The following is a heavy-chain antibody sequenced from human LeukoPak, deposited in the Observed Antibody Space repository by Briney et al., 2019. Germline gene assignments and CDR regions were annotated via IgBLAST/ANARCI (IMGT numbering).Heavy chain of an antibody. Sequence: GGSLRLSCAASGFTFNTYSMNWVRQAPGKGLEWVSSIGSSSNYIYYADSVKGRFTISRDNAKNSLYLQMNSLRAEDTAVYYCARTIRQQWLGFYFDYWGQGTLVTVSS. J-gene: IGHJ4*02. CDR3: ARTIRQQWLGFYFDY. CDR2: IGSSSNYI. D-gene: IGHD6-19*01. V-gene: IGHV3-21*01. CDR1: GFTFNTYS.